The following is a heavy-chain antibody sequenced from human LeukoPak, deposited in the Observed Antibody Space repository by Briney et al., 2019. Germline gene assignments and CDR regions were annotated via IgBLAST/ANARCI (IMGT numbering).Heavy chain of an antibody. CDR3: ARDLDNYYYYYGMDV. CDR2: ISYDGSNK. CDR1: GFTFSSYA. Sequence: GGSLRLSCAASGFTFSSYAMHWVRQAPGKGLEWVAVISYDGSNKYYADSVKGRFTISRDNSKNTLYLQMNSLRAEDTAVYYCARDLDNYYYYYGMDVWDQGTTVTVSS. J-gene: IGHJ6*02. V-gene: IGHV3-30-3*01. D-gene: IGHD3-9*01.